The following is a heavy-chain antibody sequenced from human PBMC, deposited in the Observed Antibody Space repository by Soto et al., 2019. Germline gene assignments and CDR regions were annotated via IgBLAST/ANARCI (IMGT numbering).Heavy chain of an antibody. V-gene: IGHV3-33*01. CDR3: ARARDATGPFDY. D-gene: IGHD3-9*01. CDR2: IWYDGSNK. Sequence: QVQLVESGGGVVQPGRSLRLSCAASEFSFSSYVMHWVRQAPGKGLEWVAVIWYDGSNKYHADSVKGRFTISRDNSNKMVYLQMNSLRVEYTAVYYCARARDATGPFDYWGQGTLVTVSS. J-gene: IGHJ4*02. CDR1: EFSFSSYV.